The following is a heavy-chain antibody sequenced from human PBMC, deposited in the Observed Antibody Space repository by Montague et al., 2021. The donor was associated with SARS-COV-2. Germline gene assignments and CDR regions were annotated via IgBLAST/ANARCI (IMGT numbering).Heavy chain of an antibody. CDR2: IYYSGRH. Sequence: SETLSLTCTVSGGSISSNSYYWGWIRQPPGQGLEWIGSIYYSGRHYYNPSLKSRVTMSVDTPKSHFSLNLSSVTAADTAVFYCVRGGYSDWLLLFESWGQGTLVTVSS. D-gene: IGHD3-9*01. J-gene: IGHJ4*02. CDR3: VRGGYSDWLLLFES. CDR1: GGSISSNSYY. V-gene: IGHV4-39*02.